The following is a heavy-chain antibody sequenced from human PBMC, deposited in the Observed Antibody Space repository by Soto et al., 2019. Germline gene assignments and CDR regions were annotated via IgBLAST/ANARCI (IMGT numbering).Heavy chain of an antibody. V-gene: IGHV2-70*12. CDR3: ARTPSYCVGPACFLTGFDF. D-gene: IGHD2-21*01. Sequence: SGPTLVNPTQTLTLTCTFSGFSLSTSGVGVGWIRQPPGKALEWLALIYWDDEKYYSTSLRTRLSISTDTSKNQVVLTLTNMDPVDTATYYCARTPSYCVGPACFLTGFDFWGQGALVTVSS. CDR1: GFSLSTSGVG. J-gene: IGHJ4*02. CDR2: IYWDDEK.